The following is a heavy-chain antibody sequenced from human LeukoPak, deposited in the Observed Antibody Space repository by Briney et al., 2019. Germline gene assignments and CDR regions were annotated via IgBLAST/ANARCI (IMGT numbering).Heavy chain of an antibody. J-gene: IGHJ4*02. Sequence: GGSLRLSCAASGFTFSSYAMSWVRQAPGKGLEWVSAISGSGGSTYYADSVKGWFTISRDNSKNTLYLQMNSLRAEDTAVYYCAKCSGGSCYKTPFDYWGQGTLVTVSS. CDR2: ISGSGGST. V-gene: IGHV3-23*01. CDR3: AKCSGGSCYKTPFDY. CDR1: GFTFSSYA. D-gene: IGHD2-15*01.